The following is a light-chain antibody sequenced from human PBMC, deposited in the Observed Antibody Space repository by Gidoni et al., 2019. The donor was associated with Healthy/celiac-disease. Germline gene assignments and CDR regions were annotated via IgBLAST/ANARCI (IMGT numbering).Light chain of an antibody. Sequence: DIQMTQSPSSLSASVGDRVTITCQASQDISNYLNWYHQKLGKAPKLLIYDASNLETGVPSRFSGSGSGTDFTFTISSLQHEDIATYYCQQYYNLRTFGQGTKVEIK. J-gene: IGKJ1*01. CDR3: QQYYNLRT. CDR2: DAS. V-gene: IGKV1-33*01. CDR1: QDISNY.